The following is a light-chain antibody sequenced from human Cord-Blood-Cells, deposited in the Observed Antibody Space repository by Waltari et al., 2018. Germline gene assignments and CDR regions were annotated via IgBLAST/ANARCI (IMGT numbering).Light chain of an antibody. Sequence: DIQMTQSPSTLSASVGARVTITYRASQSISSWLAWYQQKPGKAPMLLIYKAASVESGVPSRFSGSGSGTEFTLTIGSVQPDDFATYYCQQYNSYSGTFGQGTKVEIK. CDR3: QQYNSYSGT. CDR1: QSISSW. CDR2: KAA. J-gene: IGKJ1*01. V-gene: IGKV1-5*03.